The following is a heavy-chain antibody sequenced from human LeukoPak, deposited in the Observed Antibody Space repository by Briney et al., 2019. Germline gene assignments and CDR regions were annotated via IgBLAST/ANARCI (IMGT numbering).Heavy chain of an antibody. D-gene: IGHD3-22*01. V-gene: IGHV4-34*01. CDR1: GGSFSGYY. CDR2: IYYSGST. J-gene: IGHJ4*02. CDR3: ARDSSGYLVFDY. Sequence: SETLSLTCAVYGGSFSGYYWSWIRQPPGKGLEWIGSIYYSGSTYYNPSLKSRVTISVDTSKNQFSLKLSSVTAADTAVYYCARDSSGYLVFDYWGQGTLVSVSS.